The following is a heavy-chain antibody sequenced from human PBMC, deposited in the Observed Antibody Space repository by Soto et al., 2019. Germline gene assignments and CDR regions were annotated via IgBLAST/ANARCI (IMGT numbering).Heavy chain of an antibody. D-gene: IGHD3-22*01. V-gene: IGHV3-11*06. CDR1: GVTFSDYY. CDR2: ISSSSSYT. J-gene: IGHJ3*02. Sequence: PGGSLRLSCAASGVTFSDYYMSWIRQAPGKGLEWVSYISSSSSYTNYADSVKGRFTISRDNAKNSLYLQMNSLRAEDTAVYYCAREITMIVVVQHDAFDIWGQGTMVTVSS. CDR3: AREITMIVVVQHDAFDI.